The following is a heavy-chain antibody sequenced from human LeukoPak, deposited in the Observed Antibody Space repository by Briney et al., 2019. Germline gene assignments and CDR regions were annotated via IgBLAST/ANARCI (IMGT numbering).Heavy chain of an antibody. Sequence: PSEPLSLTRTVSGGSISRRNYYWAWTRQPPGKGLEWIGSIYYSGSTYYKSSLKSRVTLSVDTSQSQFSLKLSSVTAADTAVYYCARTYYDLLTGYYVDRYDYWGQGTLVTVSS. CDR1: GGSISRRNYY. CDR3: ARTYYDLLTGYYVDRYDY. J-gene: IGHJ4*02. V-gene: IGHV4-39*07. CDR2: IYYSGST. D-gene: IGHD3-9*01.